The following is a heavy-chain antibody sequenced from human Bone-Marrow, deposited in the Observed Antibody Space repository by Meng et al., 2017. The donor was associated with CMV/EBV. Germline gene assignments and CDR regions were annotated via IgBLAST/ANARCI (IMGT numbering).Heavy chain of an antibody. CDR3: ARSSGPTAWFDP. CDR1: GGTFSSYA. Sequence: SVKVSCKASGGTFSSYAISWVRQAPGQGLEWMGGIIPIFGTANYAQKFQGRVTITTDESTSTAYMELGSLRSEDTAVYYCARSSGPTAWFDPWGQGTLVTVSS. CDR2: IIPIFGTA. V-gene: IGHV1-69*05. J-gene: IGHJ5*02. D-gene: IGHD3-22*01.